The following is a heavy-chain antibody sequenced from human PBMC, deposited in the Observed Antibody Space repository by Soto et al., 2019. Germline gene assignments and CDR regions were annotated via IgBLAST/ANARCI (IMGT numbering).Heavy chain of an antibody. Sequence: GGSLRLSCAASGFTFSSYGMHWVRQAPGKGLEWVAVISYDGSNKYYADSVKGRFTISRDNSKNTLYLQMNSLRAEDTAEYYCAKASRMAARPGEKQIDYYYYGMDVWGQGTTVTVSS. V-gene: IGHV3-30*18. CDR3: AKASRMAARPGEKQIDYYYYGMDV. J-gene: IGHJ6*02. CDR2: ISYDGSNK. CDR1: GFTFSSYG. D-gene: IGHD6-6*01.